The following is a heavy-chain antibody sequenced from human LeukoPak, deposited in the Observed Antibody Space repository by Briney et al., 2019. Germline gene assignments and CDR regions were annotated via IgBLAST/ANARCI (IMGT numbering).Heavy chain of an antibody. Sequence: PPETLSLTCTVSGGSISSSSYYWGWIRQPPGKGLEWIGSIYYSGSTYYNPSLKSRVTISVDTSKNQFSLKLSSVTAADTAVYYCARHGTLWFGELLPTYYFDYWGQGTLVTVSS. V-gene: IGHV4-39*01. CDR2: IYYSGST. CDR3: ARHGTLWFGELLPTYYFDY. D-gene: IGHD3-10*01. J-gene: IGHJ4*02. CDR1: GGSISSSSYY.